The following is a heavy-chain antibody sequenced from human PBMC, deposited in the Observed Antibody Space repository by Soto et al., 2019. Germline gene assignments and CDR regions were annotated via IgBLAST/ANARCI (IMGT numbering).Heavy chain of an antibody. CDR1: GGTFSSYA. D-gene: IGHD5-12*01. J-gene: IGHJ4*02. CDR3: VRVVAIPGYPDN. Sequence: QVQLVQSGAEVRQPASSVKVSCKNSGGTFSSYAISWVRQAPGQGLEWMGGIVPIVDTSTYAQKFQGRVTITADESTSTVYMELSSLRSDDTAVYYCVRVVAIPGYPDNWGQGTLVTVSS. V-gene: IGHV1-69*12. CDR2: IVPIVDTS.